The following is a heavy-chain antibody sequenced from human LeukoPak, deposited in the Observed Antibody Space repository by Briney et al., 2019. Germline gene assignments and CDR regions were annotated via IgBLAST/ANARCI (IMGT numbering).Heavy chain of an antibody. J-gene: IGHJ4*02. CDR3: ARGYTYCSGSRCYDRFDY. D-gene: IGHD2-15*01. Sequence: GGSLRLSCAASGFTFSSYGMHWVRQAPGKGLEWVAFIRYDGSNKYYADSVKGRFTISRDNSKNTLYLQMNSLTAEDTAVYYCARGYTYCSGSRCYDRFDYWGQGIRVTVSS. CDR1: GFTFSSYG. CDR2: IRYDGSNK. V-gene: IGHV3-30*02.